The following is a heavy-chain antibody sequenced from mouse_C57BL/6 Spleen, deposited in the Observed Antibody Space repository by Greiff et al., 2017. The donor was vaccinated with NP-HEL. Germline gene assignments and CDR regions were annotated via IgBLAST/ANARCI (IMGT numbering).Heavy chain of an antibody. V-gene: IGHV1-82*01. CDR3: ARRGDGSRGFDY. Sequence: QVQLQQSGPELVKPGASVKISCKASGYAFSSSWMNWVKQRPGKGLEWIGRIYPGDGDTNYNGKFKGKATLTADKSSSTAYMQLSSLTSEDSAVYFCARRGDGSRGFDYWGQGTTLTVSS. CDR1: GYAFSSSW. J-gene: IGHJ2*01. CDR2: IYPGDGDT. D-gene: IGHD1-1*01.